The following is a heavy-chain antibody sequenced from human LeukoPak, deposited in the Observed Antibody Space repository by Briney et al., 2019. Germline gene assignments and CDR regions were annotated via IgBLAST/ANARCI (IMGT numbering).Heavy chain of an antibody. CDR1: GYTFTSYG. J-gene: IGHJ3*02. Sequence: ASVKVSCKASGYTFTSYGISWVRQAPGQGLEWMGWISAYNGNTNYAQNLQGRVTMTTDTSTSTAYMELRSLRSDDTAVYYCARTPHYCSGGSCYFDVFDIWGQGTMVTVSS. V-gene: IGHV1-18*01. CDR3: ARTPHYCSGGSCYFDVFDI. D-gene: IGHD2-15*01. CDR2: ISAYNGNT.